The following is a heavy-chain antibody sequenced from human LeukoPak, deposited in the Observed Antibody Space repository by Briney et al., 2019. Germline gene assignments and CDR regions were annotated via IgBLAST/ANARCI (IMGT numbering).Heavy chain of an antibody. D-gene: IGHD2/OR15-2a*01. CDR1: GATMNINDVF. Sequence: SSETLTLTCTASGATMNINDVFWGWIRQSPGKTLEWIVSISYTGSTFYNPSLQSRVSLFVEKSKNQFSLTTLSVTAADTAVYSCTVDSWKYCHRQQCNWGQGALVTISS. J-gene: IGHJ4*02. V-gene: IGHV4-39*01. CDR3: TVDSWKYCHRQQCN. CDR2: ISYTGST.